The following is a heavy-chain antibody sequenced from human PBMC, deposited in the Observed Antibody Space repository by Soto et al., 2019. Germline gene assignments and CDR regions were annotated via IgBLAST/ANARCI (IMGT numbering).Heavy chain of an antibody. D-gene: IGHD5-12*01. J-gene: IGHJ4*02. V-gene: IGHV1-69*08. CDR2: IIPLLNIA. Sequence: QVPLVQSGAEVKKPGSSVKVSCKASGGPFSNDIITWVRQAPGQGLEWMGRIIPLLNIANYAQNFQGRVTITADRSTGTAYMELNSLRSEDTAVYYCARDSPIGSTFSGYDAIDYWGQGTLVTVSS. CDR3: ARDSPIGSTFSGYDAIDY. CDR1: GGPFSNDI.